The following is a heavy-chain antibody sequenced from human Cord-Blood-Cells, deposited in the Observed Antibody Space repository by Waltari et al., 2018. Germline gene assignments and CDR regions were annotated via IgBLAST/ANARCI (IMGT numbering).Heavy chain of an antibody. J-gene: IGHJ3*02. V-gene: IGHV3-15*01. Sequence: EVQLVESGGGLVKPGGSLRLSGAASGFTFGNAWMTWVRQAPGKGLEWVGRIKSKTDGGTTDYAAPVKGRFTISRDDSKNTLYLQMNSLKTEDTAVYYCTTDRAAAPDAFDIWGQGTMVTVSS. D-gene: IGHD6-13*01. CDR1: GFTFGNAW. CDR2: IKSKTDGGTT. CDR3: TTDRAAAPDAFDI.